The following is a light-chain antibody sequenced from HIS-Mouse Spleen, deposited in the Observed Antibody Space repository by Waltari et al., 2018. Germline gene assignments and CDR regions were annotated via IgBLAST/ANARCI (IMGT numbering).Light chain of an antibody. J-gene: IGKJ2*01. Sequence: EIVLTQSPATLSLSPGERATLSCRASQSVSSYLAWYQQKPGQAPRLLIHDASHRATGIPARFSGSGSGTDFTLTISSLEPEDFAVYYCQQRSNWPPYTFGQGTKLEIK. CDR1: QSVSSY. CDR3: QQRSNWPPYT. CDR2: DAS. V-gene: IGKV3-11*01.